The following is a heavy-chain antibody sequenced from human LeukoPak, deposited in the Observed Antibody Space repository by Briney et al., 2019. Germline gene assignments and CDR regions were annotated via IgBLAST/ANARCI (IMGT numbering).Heavy chain of an antibody. J-gene: IGHJ4*02. D-gene: IGHD3-3*01. V-gene: IGHV3-74*03. CDR2: ISPDGSTT. Sequence: GGSLRLSCAASGFTFSRYWMHWVRQAPGKGLMWVSRISPDGSTTLYADSVKGRFTISRDNAKNSLYLQMNSLRAEDTAVYYCARSAYPDYWGQGTLVTVSS. CDR1: GFTFSRYW. CDR3: ARSAYPDY.